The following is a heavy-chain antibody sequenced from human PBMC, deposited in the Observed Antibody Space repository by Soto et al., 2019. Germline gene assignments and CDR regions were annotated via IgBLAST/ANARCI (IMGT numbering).Heavy chain of an antibody. CDR3: ARVPDY. CDR2: IYDSGSA. V-gene: IGHV4-30-2*01. J-gene: IGHJ4*02. Sequence: QLQLQESGSGLVEPSQTLSLTCAVSGGSISSGGYSWRWTRQPPGKGLEWIGYIYDSGSAYYNPSLKIRVTISVDRSKNQFSLKLSSVTAADTAVYYCARVPDYWGQGTLVAVSS. D-gene: IGHD2-2*01. CDR1: GGSISSGGYS.